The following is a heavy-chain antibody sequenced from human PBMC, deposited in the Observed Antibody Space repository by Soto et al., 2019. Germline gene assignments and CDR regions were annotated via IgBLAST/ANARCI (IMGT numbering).Heavy chain of an antibody. CDR3: ARGFYYDSGYWAAFDI. Sequence: ASVKVSCKASGYTFTGYYMHWVRQAPGQGLEWMGWINHNSGDTNYAQKFQGRDIMTRDTSISTAYMELSGLRSDDTAVYYCARGFYYDSGYWAAFDIWGQGTMVTVSS. CDR1: GYTFTGYY. CDR2: INHNSGDT. V-gene: IGHV1-2*02. J-gene: IGHJ3*02. D-gene: IGHD3-22*01.